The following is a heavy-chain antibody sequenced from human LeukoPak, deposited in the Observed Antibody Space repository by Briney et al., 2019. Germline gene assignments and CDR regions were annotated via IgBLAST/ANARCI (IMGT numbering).Heavy chain of an antibody. CDR2: IYYSGST. J-gene: IGHJ4*02. CDR1: GGSFSGYY. V-gene: IGHV4-34*01. Sequence: KPSETLSLTCAVYGGSFSGYYWSWIRQPPGKGLEWIWSIYYSGSTYYNPSLKSRVTISVDTSKNQFSLKLSSVTAADTAVYYCARRSQVAGNGWSSRRHYYFDYWGQGTLVTVSS. D-gene: IGHD6-19*01. CDR3: ARRSQVAGNGWSSRRHYYFDY.